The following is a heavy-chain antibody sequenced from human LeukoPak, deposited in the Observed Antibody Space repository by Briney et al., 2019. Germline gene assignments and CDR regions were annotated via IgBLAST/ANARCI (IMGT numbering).Heavy chain of an antibody. Sequence: ASVKVSCKASGYTFTSYGISWVRQAPGQGLEWMGWISAYNGNTNHAQKLQGRVTMTTDTSTSTAYMELRSLRSDDTAVYYCARVPMVRGVTYYYMDVWGKGTTVTVSS. D-gene: IGHD3-10*01. CDR1: GYTFTSYG. CDR3: ARVPMVRGVTYYYMDV. V-gene: IGHV1-18*01. J-gene: IGHJ6*03. CDR2: ISAYNGNT.